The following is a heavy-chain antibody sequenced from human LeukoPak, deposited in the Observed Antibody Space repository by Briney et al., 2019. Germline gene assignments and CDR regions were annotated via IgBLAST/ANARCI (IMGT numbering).Heavy chain of an antibody. Sequence: GGSLRLSCAASGFTFSNAWMSWVRQAPGKGLEWVGRIKSKTDGGTTDYAAPVKGRFTISRDDSKNTLYLQMNSLKTEDTAVYYCTTDRGTIWFGELSGVGYWGQGTLVTVSS. J-gene: IGHJ4*02. D-gene: IGHD3-10*01. CDR2: IKSKTDGGTT. CDR3: TTDRGTIWFGELSGVGY. CDR1: GFTFSNAW. V-gene: IGHV3-15*01.